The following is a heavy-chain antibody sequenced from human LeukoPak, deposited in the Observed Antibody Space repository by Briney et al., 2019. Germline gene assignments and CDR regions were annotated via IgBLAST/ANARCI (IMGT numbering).Heavy chain of an antibody. J-gene: IGHJ4*02. CDR2: IISTGGTI. D-gene: IGHD2-2*01. V-gene: IGHV3-48*01. CDR1: GFTFGSYS. CDR3: AKDLSQIVVVPAAIGDYFDY. Sequence: GGSLRLSCAASGFTFGSYSIYWVRQAPGKGLEWVSYIISTGGTIYYADSVRGRFTISRDNAQNSVYLQMNSLRAEDTAVYYCAKDLSQIVVVPAAIGDYFDYWGQGTLVTVSS.